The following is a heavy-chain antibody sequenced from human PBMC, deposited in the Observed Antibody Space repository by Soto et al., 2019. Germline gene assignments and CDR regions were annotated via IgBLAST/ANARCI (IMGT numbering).Heavy chain of an antibody. D-gene: IGHD3-16*01. CDR2: IIPIFGTA. J-gene: IGHJ6*02. V-gene: IGHV1-69*13. CDR1: GYTFTSYG. CDR3: ARAEAAYTTFYGMDV. Sequence: ASVKVSCKASGYTFTSYGISWVRQAPGQGLEWMGGIIPIFGTANYAQKFQGRVTITADESTSTAYMELSSLRSEDTAVYYCARAEAAYTTFYGMDVWGQGTTVTVSS.